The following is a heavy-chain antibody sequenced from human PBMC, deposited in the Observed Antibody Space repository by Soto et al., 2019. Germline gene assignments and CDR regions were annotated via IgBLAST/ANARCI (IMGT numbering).Heavy chain of an antibody. CDR3: AKSPGGYYSLDM. V-gene: IGHV3-30*18. D-gene: IGHD3-3*01. J-gene: IGHJ3*02. CDR1: GFTFSSYG. Sequence: GGSLRLSCAASGFTFSSYGMHWVRQAPGKGLEWVAVISYDGINKYYADSVKGRFTISRDNSKNTLYLQMNSLRAEDTTVYYCAKSPGGYYSLDMWGQGTMVTVS. CDR2: ISYDGINK.